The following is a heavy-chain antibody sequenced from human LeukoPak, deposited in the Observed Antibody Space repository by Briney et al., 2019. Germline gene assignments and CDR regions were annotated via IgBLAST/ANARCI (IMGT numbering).Heavy chain of an antibody. D-gene: IGHD2-15*01. J-gene: IGHJ4*02. V-gene: IGHV3-21*01. CDR3: ARDVGGGSCHDY. CDR2: ISSSTSYT. CDR1: GFTFSTHD. Sequence: GGSLRLSCAASGFTFSTHDVNWVRQAPGKGLEWVSSISSSTSYTYYADSVKGRFTISRDDAKNSLYLQMNSLRAEDTAVYYCARDVGGGSCHDYWGQGTLVTVSS.